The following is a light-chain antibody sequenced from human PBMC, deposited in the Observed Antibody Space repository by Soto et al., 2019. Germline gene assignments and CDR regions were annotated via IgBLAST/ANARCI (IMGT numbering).Light chain of an antibody. CDR1: QTVSSGY. Sequence: EVVLTQSPGTLSLSPGERATLSCRASQTVSSGYLAWYQQKPGQSPRLLIYGASSRATGIPASFSGSGSGTDFTLTISRLEPEDFAVYYCQQYGSSPRTFGQGTKVEIK. J-gene: IGKJ1*01. CDR2: GAS. CDR3: QQYGSSPRT. V-gene: IGKV3-20*01.